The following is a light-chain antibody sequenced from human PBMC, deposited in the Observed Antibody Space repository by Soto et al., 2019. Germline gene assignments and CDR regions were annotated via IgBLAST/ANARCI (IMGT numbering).Light chain of an antibody. V-gene: IGKV3-15*01. Sequence: EIVMTQSPATLSVSPGERATLSCRASQSVSSNLAWYQQKPDQAPRLLIYGASTRATGIPARFSGSGSGTEFTLTISSLKSEDFAVYYCQQYNNWPPFTVGPGTKVEIK. J-gene: IGKJ3*01. CDR2: GAS. CDR1: QSVSSN. CDR3: QQYNNWPPFT.